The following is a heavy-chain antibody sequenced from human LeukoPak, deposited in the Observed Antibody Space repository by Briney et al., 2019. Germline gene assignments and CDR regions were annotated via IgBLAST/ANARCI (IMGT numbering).Heavy chain of an antibody. CDR3: ARYHMVNRGVNWFDP. Sequence: SETLSLTCTVSGGSTSSGRYYWSWIRQPAGKGLEWIGRIETSGSTKYNPSLNSRVTISVDTSKNQFSLKLNSVTAADTAVYYCARYHMVNRGVNWFDPWGQGTLVTVSS. V-gene: IGHV4-61*02. CDR2: IETSGST. J-gene: IGHJ5*02. CDR1: GGSTSSGRYY. D-gene: IGHD2-2*01.